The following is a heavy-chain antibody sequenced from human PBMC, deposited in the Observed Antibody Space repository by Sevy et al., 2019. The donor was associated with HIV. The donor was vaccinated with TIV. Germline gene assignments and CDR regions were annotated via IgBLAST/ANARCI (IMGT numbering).Heavy chain of an antibody. J-gene: IGHJ3*02. Sequence: ASVKVSCRASVYTFSNFGLHWVRQAPRQGLEWLGWISTYNGNTIYAQKLQDRVTMTTDTSTSTAYMDLRSLKSDDTAMYYCARDSRPYYYDSSGYLDAFDIWGQGTMVTVSS. CDR2: ISTYNGNT. CDR3: ARDSRPYYYDSSGYLDAFDI. CDR1: VYTFSNFG. D-gene: IGHD3-22*01. V-gene: IGHV1-18*04.